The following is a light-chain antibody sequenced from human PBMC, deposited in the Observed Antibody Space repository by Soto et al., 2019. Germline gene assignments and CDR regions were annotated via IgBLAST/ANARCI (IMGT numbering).Light chain of an antibody. CDR1: QSVGSNY. Sequence: EIVSTQSPGTLSLSLGERATVSCRASQSVGSNYLAWYQRKPGQAPRLLIYGASSRATGIPDRFSGSGSGTDFTLTISRLEPEDFSVYYCQQYATTPFTFGPGTKVDIK. CDR2: GAS. V-gene: IGKV3-20*01. CDR3: QQYATTPFT. J-gene: IGKJ3*01.